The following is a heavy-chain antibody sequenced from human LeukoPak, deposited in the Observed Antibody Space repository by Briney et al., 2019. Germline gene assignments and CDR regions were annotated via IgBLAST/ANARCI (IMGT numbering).Heavy chain of an antibody. Sequence: SETLSLTCAVYGGSFSGYYWSWIRQPPGKGLEWIGEINHSGSTNYNPSLKSRVTISVDTSKNQFSLKLSSVTAADTAVYYCARGRGWIVVAPPDYWGQGTLVTVSS. V-gene: IGHV4-34*01. CDR3: ARGRGWIVVAPPDY. D-gene: IGHD2-2*01. CDR1: GGSFSGYY. J-gene: IGHJ4*02. CDR2: INHSGST.